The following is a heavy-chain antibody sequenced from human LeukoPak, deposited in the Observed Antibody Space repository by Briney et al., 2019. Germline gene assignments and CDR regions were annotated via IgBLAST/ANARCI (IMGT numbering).Heavy chain of an antibody. V-gene: IGHV3-23*01. D-gene: IGHD1-26*01. CDR1: GFAFSNYA. J-gene: IGHJ4*02. Sequence: PGGSLRLSCTTSGFAFSNYALSWVRQAPGKGLEWVSGISGVSTYYADSVKGRFTISRDNSKNVLYLQMNRLRAEDTAVYYCAKDRHSGSPRFSHYFDSWGQGTLVTVSS. CDR2: ISGVST. CDR3: AKDRHSGSPRFSHYFDS.